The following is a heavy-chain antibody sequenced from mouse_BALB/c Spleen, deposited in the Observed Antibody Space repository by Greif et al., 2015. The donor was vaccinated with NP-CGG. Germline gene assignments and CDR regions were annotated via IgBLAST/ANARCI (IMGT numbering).Heavy chain of an antibody. CDR1: GYTFTDYA. CDR3: ARDDGYYWAMDY. CDR2: ISTYYGDA. D-gene: IGHD2-3*01. J-gene: IGHJ4*01. V-gene: IGHV1S137*01. Sequence: VQVVESGAELVRPGVSVTISCKGSGYTFTDYAMHWVKQSHAKSLEWIGVISTYYGDASYNQKFKGKATMTVDKSSSTAYMELARLTSEDSAIYYCARDDGYYWAMDYWGQGTSVTVSS.